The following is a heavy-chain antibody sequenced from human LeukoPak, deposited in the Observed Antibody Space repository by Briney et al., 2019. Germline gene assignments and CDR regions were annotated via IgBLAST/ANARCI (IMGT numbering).Heavy chain of an antibody. Sequence: PGGSLRLSCAASGFTFSSYAMSWVRQAPGKGLEWVSAISGSGGSTYYADSVKGRFTISRDNSKNTLYLQMNSLRAEDTAVYYCAKTEDSSSSYGMDVWGQGTTVTVSS. D-gene: IGHD6-6*01. V-gene: IGHV3-23*01. CDR2: ISGSGGST. J-gene: IGHJ6*02. CDR1: GFTFSSYA. CDR3: AKTEDSSSSYGMDV.